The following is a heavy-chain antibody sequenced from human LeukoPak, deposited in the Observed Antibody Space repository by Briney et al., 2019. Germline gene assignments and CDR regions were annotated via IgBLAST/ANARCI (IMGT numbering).Heavy chain of an antibody. V-gene: IGHV3-20*01. D-gene: IGHD6-13*01. CDR1: GFTFSSYA. Sequence: GSLRLSCAASGFTFSSYAMHWVRQAPGKGLEWVSGINWNGGNTGYADSVKGRFTISRDNAKNSLYLQMNSLRAEDTALYHCARTVGSSGWYPGWFDPWGQGTLVTVSS. CDR3: ARTVGSSGWYPGWFDP. CDR2: INWNGGNT. J-gene: IGHJ5*02.